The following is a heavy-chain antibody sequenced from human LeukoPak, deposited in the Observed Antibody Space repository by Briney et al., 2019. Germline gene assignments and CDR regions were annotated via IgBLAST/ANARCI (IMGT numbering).Heavy chain of an antibody. V-gene: IGHV3-74*01. J-gene: IGHJ2*01. CDR3: VRDKIRIHWYFDL. CDR2: INIDGSIT. CDR1: EFTFSNYG. Sequence: PGGSLRLSCAASEFTFSNYGMHWVRQAPGKGLVWVSRINIDGSITSYADSVKGRFTISRDNTKSTLYLQMNNLRAEDTAVYYCVRDKIRIHWYFDLWGRGTLVTVSS. D-gene: IGHD5-18*01.